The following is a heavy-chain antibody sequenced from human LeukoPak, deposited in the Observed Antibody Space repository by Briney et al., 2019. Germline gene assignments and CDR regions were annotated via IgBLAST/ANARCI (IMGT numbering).Heavy chain of an antibody. CDR1: GGAFSGYY. D-gene: IGHD3-3*01. CDR3: ARGVPDFWSGYYDYYYYYYMDV. J-gene: IGHJ6*03. CDR2: INHSGST. Sequence: SETLSLTFAVYGGAFSGYYWSWIRQPPGKGLEWIGEINHSGSTNYNPSLKSRVTISVDTSKNQFSLKLSPVTAADTAVYYCARGVPDFWSGYYDYYYYYYMDVWGKGTTVTVSS. V-gene: IGHV4-34*01.